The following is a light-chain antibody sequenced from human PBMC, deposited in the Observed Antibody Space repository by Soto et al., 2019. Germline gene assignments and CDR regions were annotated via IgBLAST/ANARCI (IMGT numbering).Light chain of an antibody. V-gene: IGKV3-20*01. CDR3: QQYGNSPIT. CDR1: QSVRSDF. Sequence: ENVLTQSPGTLSLSPGERATLSCRASQSVRSDFLAWYQQKHGQPPRLLIYGTSSRATGIPDRFSGSESGTDFTLTISRLEPEDFAVYYCQQYGNSPITFGQGTRLEIK. J-gene: IGKJ5*01. CDR2: GTS.